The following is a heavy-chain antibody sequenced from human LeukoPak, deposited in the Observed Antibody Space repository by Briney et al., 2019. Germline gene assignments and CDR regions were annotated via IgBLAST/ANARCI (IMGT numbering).Heavy chain of an antibody. J-gene: IGHJ4*02. Sequence: PGGSLRLSCAASGFTFSSYAISWVRQAPGQGLEWMGRIIPILGIANYAQKFQGRVTITADKSTSTAYMELSSLRSEDTAVYYCARDHGYVGLWGQGTLVTVSS. D-gene: IGHD5-12*01. CDR2: IIPILGIA. CDR1: GFTFSSYA. V-gene: IGHV1-69*04. CDR3: ARDHGYVGL.